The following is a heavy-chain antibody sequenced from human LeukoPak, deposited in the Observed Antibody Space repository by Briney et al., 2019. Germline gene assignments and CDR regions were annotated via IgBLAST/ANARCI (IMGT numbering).Heavy chain of an antibody. CDR2: IIPIFGTA. CDR3: ARGGGSSWSYNWFDP. CDR1: GYTFTSYG. D-gene: IGHD6-13*01. J-gene: IGHJ5*02. V-gene: IGHV1-69*05. Sequence: GASVKVSCKASGYTFTSYGISWVRQAPGQGLEWMGGIIPIFGTANYAQKFQGRVTITTDESTSTAYMELSSLRSEDTAVYYCARGGGSSWSYNWFDPWGQGTLVTVSS.